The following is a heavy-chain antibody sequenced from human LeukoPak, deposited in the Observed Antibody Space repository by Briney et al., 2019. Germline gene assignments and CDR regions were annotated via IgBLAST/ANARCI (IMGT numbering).Heavy chain of an antibody. J-gene: IGHJ4*02. CDR2: ISGSGGST. V-gene: IGHV3-23*01. CDR3: ARGSQYYGSGSYTFFDY. Sequence: GGSLRLSCAASGFTFSSYAMSWVRQAPGKGLEWVSAISGSGGSTYYADSVKGRFTISRDNSKNTLYLQMNSLRAEDTAVYYCARGSQYYGSGSYTFFDYWGQGTLVTVSS. CDR1: GFTFSSYA. D-gene: IGHD3-10*01.